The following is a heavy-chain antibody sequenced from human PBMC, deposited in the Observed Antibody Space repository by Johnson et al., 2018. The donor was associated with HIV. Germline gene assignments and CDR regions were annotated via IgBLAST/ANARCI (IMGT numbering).Heavy chain of an antibody. J-gene: IGHJ3*02. Sequence: VQLVESGGGLVQPGRSLRLSCAASGFTFDDYAMHWVRQVPGKGLEWVSGISWNSVTIGYADSVTGRSTISRDNAKNSLYLQMNNLRSEDTALYYCARGWQLHGGLDIWGQGTMVTVSS. CDR3: ARGWQLHGGLDI. CDR2: ISWNSVTI. CDR1: GFTFDDYA. D-gene: IGHD3-10*01. V-gene: IGHV3-9*01.